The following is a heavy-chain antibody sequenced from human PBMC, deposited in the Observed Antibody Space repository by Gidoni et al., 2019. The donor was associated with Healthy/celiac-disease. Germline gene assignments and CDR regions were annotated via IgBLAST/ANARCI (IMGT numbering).Heavy chain of an antibody. CDR1: GFNFSTYA. CDR3: VKTAVVVPAANGGWYFDL. D-gene: IGHD2-2*01. Sequence: EVQLVESGGGLVQPGGSLRLSCSASGFNFSTYAMHWVRQAPGTGLEYVSAISSNGGSTYYADSVKGRFTISRDNSKNTLYLQMSSLRAEDTAVYYCVKTAVVVPAANGGWYFDLWGRGTLVTVSS. V-gene: IGHV3-64D*06. J-gene: IGHJ2*01. CDR2: ISSNGGST.